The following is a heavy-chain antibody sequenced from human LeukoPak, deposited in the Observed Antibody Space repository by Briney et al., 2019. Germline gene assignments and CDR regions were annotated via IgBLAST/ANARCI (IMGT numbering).Heavy chain of an antibody. CDR3: ARDLSYCTITSCSYYYYGMDV. CDR2: ISCSGSTI. CDR1: GFTFSSYE. Sequence: GRSLRLSCAASGFTFSSYEMNWVRQAPGTGLEWVSYISCSGSTIYYADSVKGRFTISRDNSKNTLYLQMNSLRAEDTAVYYCARDLSYCTITSCSYYYYGMDVWGRGTTDTVSS. J-gene: IGHJ6*02. V-gene: IGHV3-48*03. D-gene: IGHD2-2*01.